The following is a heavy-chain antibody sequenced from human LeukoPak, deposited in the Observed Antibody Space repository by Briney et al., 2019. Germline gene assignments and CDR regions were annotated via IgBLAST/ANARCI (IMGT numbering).Heavy chain of an antibody. CDR3: ARVRYYGSGSYSAPFDY. CDR2: ISSSSSTI. D-gene: IGHD3-10*01. J-gene: IGHJ4*02. V-gene: IGHV3-48*01. Sequence: GGSLRLSCAASGFTFSSYAMSWVRQAPGKGLEWVSYISSSSSTIYYADSVKGRFTISRDNAKNSLYLQMNSLRAEDTAVYYCARVRYYGSGSYSAPFDYWGQGTLVTVSS. CDR1: GFTFSSYA.